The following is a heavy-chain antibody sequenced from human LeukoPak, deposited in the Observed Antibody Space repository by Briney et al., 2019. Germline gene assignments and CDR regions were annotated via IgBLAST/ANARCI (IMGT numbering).Heavy chain of an antibody. V-gene: IGHV3-7*01. CDR2: INQDGSEK. Sequence: GGSLRLSCPASGFTFSPYGFHWVRQAPGKGLEWVANINQDGSEKYYVDSVRGRFTISRDNAKNSLYLQMNSLRGEDTAVYYCARNAPFDYWGQGTLVTVSS. J-gene: IGHJ4*02. CDR3: ARNAPFDY. CDR1: GFTFSPYG.